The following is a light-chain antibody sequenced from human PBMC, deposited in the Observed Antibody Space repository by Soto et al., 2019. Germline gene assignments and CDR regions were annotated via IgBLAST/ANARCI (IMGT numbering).Light chain of an antibody. CDR1: QSVFYRYNNKDY. J-gene: IGKJ1*01. CDR3: QQYSSTPRT. CDR2: WAS. V-gene: IGKV4-1*01. Sequence: DIVMTQSPDSLAVSLGARATINCKSSQSVFYRYNNKDYIAWYQQKPGQPPKLLIYWASTRESGVPDRFSGSWSGTDFTLTISSLHAEDVDVYYCQQYSSTPRTFGQGNKVLSK.